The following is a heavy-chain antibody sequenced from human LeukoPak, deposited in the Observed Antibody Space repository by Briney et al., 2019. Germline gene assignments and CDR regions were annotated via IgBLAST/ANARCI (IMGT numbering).Heavy chain of an antibody. CDR3: ARLLAEP. Sequence: GGSLRLSCAASGFTFSSNAMSWVRQAPGKGLEWVAVIWYDGSNKYYADSVKGRFTISRDNSKNTLYLQMNSLRAEDTAVYYCARLLAEPWGQGTLVTVSS. CDR2: IWYDGSNK. D-gene: IGHD6-19*01. CDR1: GFTFSSNA. J-gene: IGHJ5*02. V-gene: IGHV3-33*08.